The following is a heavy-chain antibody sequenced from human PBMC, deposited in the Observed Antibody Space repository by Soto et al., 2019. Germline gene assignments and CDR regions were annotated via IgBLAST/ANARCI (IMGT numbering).Heavy chain of an antibody. CDR2: IIPIYVTA. J-gene: IGHJ4*02. Sequence: QVQLVQSGAEVKKPGSSVKVSCKASGDNFSTYPISWVRQAHGQGLEWMGGIIPIYVTANYAQKFRGRVTINADERTRTSYMELTNLRSEDTAVYYCARDRGARGDFWGQGTLVTVSS. V-gene: IGHV1-69*01. CDR3: ARDRGARGDF. CDR1: GDNFSTYP. D-gene: IGHD3-10*01.